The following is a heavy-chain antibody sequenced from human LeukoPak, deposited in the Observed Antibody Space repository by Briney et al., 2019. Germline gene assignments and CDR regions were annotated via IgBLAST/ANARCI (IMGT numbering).Heavy chain of an antibody. Sequence: SETLSLTCTVSGGSISSYYWSWTRQPPGKGLEWIGYIYYSGSTNCNPSLKSRVTISVDTSKNQFSLKLSSVTAADTAVYYCARVRRSGDYSSNWFDPWGQGTLVTVSS. CDR3: ARVRRSGDYSSNWFDP. CDR2: IYYSGST. V-gene: IGHV4-59*01. CDR1: GGSISSYY. J-gene: IGHJ5*02. D-gene: IGHD4-17*01.